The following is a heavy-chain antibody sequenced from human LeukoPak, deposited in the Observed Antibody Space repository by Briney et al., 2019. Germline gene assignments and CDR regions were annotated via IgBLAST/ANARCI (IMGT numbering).Heavy chain of an antibody. CDR1: GFTFS. CDR3: ARAGSHRNSGYDY. J-gene: IGHJ4*02. V-gene: IGHV3-7*01. Sequence: GGSLRLSCAASGFTFSMRVRQAPGKGLEWVANIKQDGSEKYYVDSVKGRFTISRDNAKNSLYLQMNSLRAEDTAVYYCARAGSHRNSGYDYWGQGTLVTVSS. D-gene: IGHD5-12*01. CDR2: IKQDGSEK.